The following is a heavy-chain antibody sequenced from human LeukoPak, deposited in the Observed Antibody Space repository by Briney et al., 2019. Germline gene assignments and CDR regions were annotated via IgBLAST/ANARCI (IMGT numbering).Heavy chain of an antibody. CDR1: GDSVSNYY. Sequence: SETLSLTCTVSGDSVSNYYWSWIRQPPGKRLEWIGCIYYSESATYNPSLKSRVTISLDTSKNQFFLKLSSVTAADTAVYYCARKRSFDLWGQGTLVTVSS. V-gene: IGHV4-59*02. D-gene: IGHD3-9*01. CDR3: ARKRSFDL. J-gene: IGHJ4*02. CDR2: IYYSESA.